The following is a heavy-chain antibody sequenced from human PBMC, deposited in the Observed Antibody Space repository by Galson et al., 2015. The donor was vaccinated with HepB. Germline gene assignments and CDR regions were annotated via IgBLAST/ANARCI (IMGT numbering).Heavy chain of an antibody. CDR1: GGTFSSYA. V-gene: IGHV1-69*13. CDR3: ARRSYGLSNWFDP. D-gene: IGHD1-26*01. J-gene: IGHJ5*02. Sequence: SVKVSCKASGGTFSSYAISWVRQAPGQGLEWMGGIIPIFGTANYARKFQGRVTITADESTSTAYMELSSLRSEDTAVYYCARRSYGLSNWFDPWGQGTLVTVSS. CDR2: IIPIFGTA.